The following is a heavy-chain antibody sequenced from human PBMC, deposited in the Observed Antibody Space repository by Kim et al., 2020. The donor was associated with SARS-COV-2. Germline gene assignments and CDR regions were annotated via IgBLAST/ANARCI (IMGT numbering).Heavy chain of an antibody. CDR1: VGSISSSSYY. Sequence: SETLSLTCTVSVGSISSSSYYWDWIRQPPGKGLEWIGTIYYGGSSYYNPSLKSRVTISVDTSKNQFSLKLNSVTAADTAVYYCARLNNYGDSKYTWFDPWGQGTLVTVSS. CDR2: IYYGGSS. V-gene: IGHV4-39*01. D-gene: IGHD4-17*01. CDR3: ARLNNYGDSKYTWFDP. J-gene: IGHJ5*02.